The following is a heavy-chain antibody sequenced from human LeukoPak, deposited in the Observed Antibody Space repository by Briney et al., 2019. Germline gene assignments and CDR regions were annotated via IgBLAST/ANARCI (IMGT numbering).Heavy chain of an antibody. J-gene: IGHJ4*02. Sequence: PSETLSLTCGVSGGSISNTNWWSWVRQPPGQGLEWIGEISLSGLTDYNPSLKSRVTVSLDKSKNHLSLSLTSVTAADTAVYYCSRENGAFSPFGYWGQGTLVTVPS. V-gene: IGHV4-4*02. CDR1: GGSISNTNW. D-gene: IGHD2-8*01. CDR3: SRENGAFSPFGY. CDR2: ISLSGLT.